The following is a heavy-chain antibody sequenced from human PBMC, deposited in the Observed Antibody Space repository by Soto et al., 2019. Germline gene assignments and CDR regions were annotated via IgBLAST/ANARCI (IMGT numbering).Heavy chain of an antibody. Sequence: SETLSLTCAVYGGSFSGYYWSWIRQPPGKGLEWIGEINHSGSTNYNPSLKSRVTISVDTSKNQFSLKLSSVTAADTAVYYCARTPDYWGQGTLVTVSS. CDR3: ARTPDY. CDR2: INHSGST. CDR1: GGSFSGYY. V-gene: IGHV4-34*01. J-gene: IGHJ4*02.